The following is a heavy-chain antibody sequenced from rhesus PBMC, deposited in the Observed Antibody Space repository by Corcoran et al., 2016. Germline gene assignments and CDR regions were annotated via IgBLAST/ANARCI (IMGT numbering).Heavy chain of an antibody. J-gene: IGHJ4*01. CDR3: ARRYEDDYGYSF. CDR2: IYWDDDK. D-gene: IGHD3-9*01. Sequence: QVTLKESGPALVKPTQTPTLTCTFPGFSISTSGTGVGWYRQPPGKALEWVALIYWDDDKYYSTSLKSRRTISKDTSKNQGVRTMTNMDPVDTATYYCARRYEDDYGYSFWGQGVLVTVSS. CDR1: GFSISTSGTG. V-gene: IGHV2-174*01.